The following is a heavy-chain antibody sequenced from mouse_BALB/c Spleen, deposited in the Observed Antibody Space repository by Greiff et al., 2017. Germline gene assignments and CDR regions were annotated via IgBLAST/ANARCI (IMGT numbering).Heavy chain of an antibody. CDR1: GFNIKDTY. CDR3: ARVGGSADGGGYAMDY. V-gene: IGHV14-3*02. Sequence: EVQLQQSGAALVKPGASVKLSCPASGFNIKDTYMHWVKQRPDQGLEWIGRIDPANGNTKYDPKFQGKATITADTSSNTAYLQLSSLTSEDTAVYYCARVGGSADGGGYAMDYWGQGTAVTVSS. CDR2: IDPANGNT. J-gene: IGHJ4*01.